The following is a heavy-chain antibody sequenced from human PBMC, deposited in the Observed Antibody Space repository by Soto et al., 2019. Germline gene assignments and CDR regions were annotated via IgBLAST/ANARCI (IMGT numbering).Heavy chain of an antibody. Sequence: GGSLRLSCAASGFTFSDYYMSWIRQAPGKGLEWVSYISGGGGSTIQYADSVKGRLTISRDNAKSSLYLQINSLRAEDTAVYYCARVRGYYDSSGFDFWGQGTLVTVSS. D-gene: IGHD3-22*01. J-gene: IGHJ4*02. CDR3: ARVRGYYDSSGFDF. V-gene: IGHV3-11*01. CDR2: ISGGGGSTI. CDR1: GFTFSDYY.